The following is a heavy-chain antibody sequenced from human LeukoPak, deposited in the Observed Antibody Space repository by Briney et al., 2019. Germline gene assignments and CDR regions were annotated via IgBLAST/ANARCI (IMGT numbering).Heavy chain of an antibody. D-gene: IGHD6-19*01. J-gene: IGHJ4*02. CDR3: AKDISKQWLVGDFDY. CDR1: GFTFDDYA. Sequence: QAGGSLRLSCAAPGFTFDDYAMRWVRQAPGKGLEWVSGISWNSGSIGYADSVKGRFTISRDNAKNSLYLQMNSLRAEDTALYYCAKDISKQWLVGDFDYWGQGTLVTVSS. V-gene: IGHV3-9*01. CDR2: ISWNSGSI.